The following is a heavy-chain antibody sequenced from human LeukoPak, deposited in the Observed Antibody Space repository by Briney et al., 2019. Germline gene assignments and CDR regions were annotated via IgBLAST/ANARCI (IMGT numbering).Heavy chain of an antibody. Sequence: GGSLRLSCAASGFTFSRYWMHWVRQAPGKGLVWISRINGDGSSTTYADSVKGRFTISRDNAKNTVYLQMNSLRAEDTAVYYCARELLFDYWGQGTLVTVSS. CDR2: INGDGSST. V-gene: IGHV3-74*01. J-gene: IGHJ4*02. CDR1: GFTFSRYW. CDR3: ARELLFDY.